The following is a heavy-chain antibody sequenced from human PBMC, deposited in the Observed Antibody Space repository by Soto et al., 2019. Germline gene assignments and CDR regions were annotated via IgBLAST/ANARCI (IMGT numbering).Heavy chain of an antibody. CDR1: GGSISSSSYY. J-gene: IGHJ3*02. Sequence: KSSETLSLTCTVSGGSISSSSYYWGWIRQPPGKGLEWIGSIYYSGSTYYNPSLKSQVTISVDTSKNQFSLKLSSVTAADTAVYYCASFTIFGVVIYAFDIWGQGTMVTVSS. CDR2: IYYSGST. V-gene: IGHV4-39*01. D-gene: IGHD3-3*01. CDR3: ASFTIFGVVIYAFDI.